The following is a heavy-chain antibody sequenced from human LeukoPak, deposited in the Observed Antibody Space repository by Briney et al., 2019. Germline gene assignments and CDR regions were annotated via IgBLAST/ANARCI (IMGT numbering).Heavy chain of an antibody. J-gene: IGHJ4*02. D-gene: IGHD5-24*01. Sequence: PSETLSLTGTVSGYSISSGYYWGWIRQSPGKGLEWIGSIHHSGSTYCNPSLKSRVTISVDTSKNQFSLKLSSVTAADTAVYYCARVGYNHYYFNYWGQGTLVSVS. V-gene: IGHV4-38-2*02. CDR2: IHHSGST. CDR3: ARVGYNHYYFNY. CDR1: GYSISSGYY.